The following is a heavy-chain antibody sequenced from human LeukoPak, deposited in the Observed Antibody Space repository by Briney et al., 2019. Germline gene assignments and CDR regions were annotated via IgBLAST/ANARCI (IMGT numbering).Heavy chain of an antibody. CDR2: ISSSSSTI. D-gene: IGHD3-10*01. Sequence: GGSLRLSCAASGFTVSSNYMSWVRQAPGKGLEWVSYISSSSSTIYYADSVKGRFTISRDNAKNSLYLQMNSLRDEDTAVYYCARDSWFGELPNPDYWGQGTLVTVSS. J-gene: IGHJ4*02. CDR1: GFTVSSNY. CDR3: ARDSWFGELPNPDY. V-gene: IGHV3-48*02.